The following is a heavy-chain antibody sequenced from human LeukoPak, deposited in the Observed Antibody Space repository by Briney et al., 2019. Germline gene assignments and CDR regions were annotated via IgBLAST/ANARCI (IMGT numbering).Heavy chain of an antibody. J-gene: IGHJ4*02. CDR3: ARTVYDLRGQRLIPGLDY. Sequence: GSLRLSCAASGFTFRTYEMNWVRQAPGKGLEWVSYIGTIISTTYYADSVKGRFTVSRDDEKGSLYLQMSSLRAEDTAVYYCARTVYDLRGQRLIPGLDYWGQGTLVTVSS. D-gene: IGHD6-25*01. CDR2: IGTIISTT. CDR1: GFTFRTYE. V-gene: IGHV3-48*03.